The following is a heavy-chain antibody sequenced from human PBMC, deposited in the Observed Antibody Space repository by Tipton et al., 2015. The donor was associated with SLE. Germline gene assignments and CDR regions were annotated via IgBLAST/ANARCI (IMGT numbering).Heavy chain of an antibody. V-gene: IGHV4-39*07. J-gene: IGHJ6*02. D-gene: IGHD6-13*01. Sequence: TLSLTCTVSGDSISSTSYYWAWIRQPPGKGLEWIGSIDYSGNSHYSPSLKSRVTISLDTSENQFSLKLTSVTAADTAVYFCARLSGYTTSRRFAGMGVWGQGTTVTVSS. CDR2: IDYSGNS. CDR1: GDSISSTSYY. CDR3: ARLSGYTTSRRFAGMGV.